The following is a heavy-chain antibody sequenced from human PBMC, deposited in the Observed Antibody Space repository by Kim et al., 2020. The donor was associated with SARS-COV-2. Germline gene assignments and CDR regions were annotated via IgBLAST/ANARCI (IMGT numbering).Heavy chain of an antibody. CDR1: GFTFDDYA. Sequence: GGSLRLSCAASGFTFDDYAMHWVRQAPGKGLEWVSGISWNSGSIGYADSVKGRFTISRDNAKNSLYLQMNSLSAEETALYYCAKDSGYYYGSGSLSPDAFDIWGQGTMVTVSS. CDR3: AKDSGYYYGSGSLSPDAFDI. J-gene: IGHJ3*02. CDR2: ISWNSGSI. D-gene: IGHD3-10*01. V-gene: IGHV3-9*01.